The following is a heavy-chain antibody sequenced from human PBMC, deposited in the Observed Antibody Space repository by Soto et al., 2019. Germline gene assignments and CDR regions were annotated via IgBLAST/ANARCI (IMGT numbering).Heavy chain of an antibody. Sequence: EVQLVESGGGLVQPGGSLRLSCAASGFTFSSYAMHWVRQAPGKGLEYVSAISSNGGSTYYANSVKGRFTISRDNSKHTLYLQMGRLRAEDMAVYYCASGPNSYYFDYWGQGTLVTVSS. V-gene: IGHV3-64*01. J-gene: IGHJ4*02. CDR3: ASGPNSYYFDY. CDR1: GFTFSSYA. CDR2: ISSNGGST.